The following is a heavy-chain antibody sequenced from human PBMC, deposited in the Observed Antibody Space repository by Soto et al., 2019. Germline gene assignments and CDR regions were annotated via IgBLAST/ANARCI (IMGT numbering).Heavy chain of an antibody. CDR3: AKDGYNYVY. CDR1: GFSFTTYA. V-gene: IGHV3-23*01. CDR2: ISGSGGYT. D-gene: IGHD5-12*01. Sequence: EVQMLESGGGLVQPGGSLRLSCAASGFSFTTYAMTWVRQAPGKGLEWVSVISGSGGYTNYADSVKGRFTISRDNSKNTVYLQMNSLRAEDTAIYYCAKDGYNYVYWGQGTLVTVSS. J-gene: IGHJ4*02.